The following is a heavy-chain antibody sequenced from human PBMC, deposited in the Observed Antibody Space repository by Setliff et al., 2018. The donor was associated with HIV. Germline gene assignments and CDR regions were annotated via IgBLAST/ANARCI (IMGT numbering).Heavy chain of an antibody. V-gene: IGHV1-18*01. D-gene: IGHD3-3*01. Sequence: ASVKVSCKASGYTFTSYGISWVRQAPGQGLEWMGWISAYNGNTNYAQTLQGRVTMTTDTSTSTAYMELRSLRSDDTAVYYCARGYYDFWSGYSDAFHIWGQGTMVTVSS. J-gene: IGHJ3*02. CDR3: ARGYYDFWSGYSDAFHI. CDR1: GYTFTSYG. CDR2: ISAYNGNT.